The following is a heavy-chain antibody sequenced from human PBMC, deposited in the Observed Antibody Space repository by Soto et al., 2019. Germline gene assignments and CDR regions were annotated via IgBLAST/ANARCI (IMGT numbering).Heavy chain of an antibody. D-gene: IGHD2-2*01. CDR1: GFTFSSYG. CDR2: IWYDGSNK. CDR3: ARDQEYCSSTSCYFWFDP. Sequence: PGGSLRLSCAASGFTFSSYGMHWVRQAPGKGLEWVAVIWYDGSNKYYADSVKGRFTISRDNSKNTLYLQMNSLRAEDTAVYYCARDQEYCSSTSCYFWFDPWGQGTLVTVSS. V-gene: IGHV3-33*01. J-gene: IGHJ5*02.